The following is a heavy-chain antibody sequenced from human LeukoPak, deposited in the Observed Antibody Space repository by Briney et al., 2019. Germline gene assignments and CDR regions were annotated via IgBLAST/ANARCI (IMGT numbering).Heavy chain of an antibody. CDR3: ARVKGDILGWDAFDI. Sequence: GGSLRLSCAASGFTFDDYGMSWVRQAPGKGLEWVSGINWNGGSTGYADSVKGRFTISRDNAKNSLYLQMSSLRAEDTALYYCARVKGDILGWDAFDIWGQGTMVTVSS. D-gene: IGHD3-9*01. CDR1: GFTFDDYG. J-gene: IGHJ3*02. V-gene: IGHV3-20*04. CDR2: INWNGGST.